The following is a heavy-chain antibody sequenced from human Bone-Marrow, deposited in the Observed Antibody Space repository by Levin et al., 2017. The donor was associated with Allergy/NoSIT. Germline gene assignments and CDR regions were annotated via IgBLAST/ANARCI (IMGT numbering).Heavy chain of an antibody. J-gene: IGHJ4*02. D-gene: IGHD2-21*01. V-gene: IGHV3-23*01. CDR2: VTHSGGST. Sequence: PGGSLRLSCAASGFTFSSYDMSWVRQAPGKGLEWVSTVTHSGGSTYYADSVKGRFTISRDNSKNTLYLQMNSLRAEDTAVYYCAKSRVVMASSPSSHWGQGTLVTVSS. CDR1: GFTFSSYD. CDR3: AKSRVVMASSPSSH.